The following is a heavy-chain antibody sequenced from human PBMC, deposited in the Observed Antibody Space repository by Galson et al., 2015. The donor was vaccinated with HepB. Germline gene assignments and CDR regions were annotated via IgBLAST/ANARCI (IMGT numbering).Heavy chain of an antibody. CDR2: INAGNGNT. D-gene: IGHD3-3*01. V-gene: IGHV1-3*01. CDR1: GYTFTSYA. J-gene: IGHJ4*02. CDR3: ARGPPITIFGVVIIMGGYFDY. Sequence: SVKVSCKASGYTFTSYAMHWVRQAPGQRLEWMGWINAGNGNTKYSQKFQGRVTITRDTSASTAYMELSSLRSEDTAVYYCARGPPITIFGVVIIMGGYFDYWGQGTLVTVSS.